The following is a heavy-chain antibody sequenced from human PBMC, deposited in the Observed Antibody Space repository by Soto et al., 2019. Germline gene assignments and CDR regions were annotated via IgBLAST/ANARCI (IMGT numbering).Heavy chain of an antibody. Sequence: QVQLVQSGAEVKKPGSSVKVSCKASGGTFSSYTISWVRQAPGQGLEWMGRIIPILGIANYAQKFQGRVTISEDKAPSTAYMALSSLRSEDTGVYSYAMYTVADASDIWGQGTMVTVSS. CDR1: GGTFSSYT. J-gene: IGHJ3*02. V-gene: IGHV1-69*02. CDR3: AMYTVADASDI. D-gene: IGHD4-17*01. CDR2: IIPILGIA.